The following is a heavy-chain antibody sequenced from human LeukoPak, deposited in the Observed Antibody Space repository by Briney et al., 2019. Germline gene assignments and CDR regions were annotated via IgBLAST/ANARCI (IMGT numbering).Heavy chain of an antibody. CDR2: INPNSGGT. CDR1: GYTFTGYY. V-gene: IGHV1-2*02. D-gene: IGHD3-16*02. Sequence: ASVKVSCKASGYTFTGYYMHWVRQAPGQGLEWMGWINPNSGGTNYAQKLQGRVTMPRDTSISTAYMELSRLRSDDTAVYYCAREPDYDYVWGSYRGNYYYYMDVWGKGTTVTVSS. J-gene: IGHJ6*03. CDR3: AREPDYDYVWGSYRGNYYYYMDV.